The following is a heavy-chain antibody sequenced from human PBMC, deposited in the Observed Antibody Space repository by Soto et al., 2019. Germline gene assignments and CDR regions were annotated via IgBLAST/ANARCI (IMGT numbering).Heavy chain of an antibody. CDR1: GYSFSNHL. CDR3: ARHALGSSGWHYFDY. CDR2: IGPTDSDT. Sequence: EVQLVQSGAEVKKPGESLRISCQGSGYSFSNHLVTWVRQMPGGGLEWMGKIGPTDSDTKYSPSLQGHVTMSFDTSISTAYLQWSTLKASDTAMYYCARHALGSSGWHYFDYWGQGTLVTVSS. D-gene: IGHD6-19*01. J-gene: IGHJ4*02. V-gene: IGHV5-10-1*01.